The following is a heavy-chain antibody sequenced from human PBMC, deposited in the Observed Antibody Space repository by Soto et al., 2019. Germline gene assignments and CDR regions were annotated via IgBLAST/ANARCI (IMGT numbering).Heavy chain of an antibody. CDR3: AISLGGRMDD. Sequence: QVQLVQSGAEVKKPGSSVRVSCKASGTIFSSYTISWVRQAPGQGLEWMGRIIPILGETNSAQKFQDRVTLTADKSTNTAYMELNSLRLEDTAVYYCAISLGGRMDDWGQGTTVTVSS. J-gene: IGHJ6*02. CDR2: IIPILGET. CDR1: GTIFSSYT. V-gene: IGHV1-69*02. D-gene: IGHD3-16*01.